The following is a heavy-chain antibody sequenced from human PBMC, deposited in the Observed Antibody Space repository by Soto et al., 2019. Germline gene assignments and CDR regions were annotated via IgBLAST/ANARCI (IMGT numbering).Heavy chain of an antibody. Sequence: GGSLRLSCAASGFTFSSYWMSWVRQAPGKGLEWVANIKQDGSEKYYVDSVKGRFTISRDNAKNSLYLQMNSLRAEDTAVYYCARECIAAAAVAFDIWGQGTMVTVSS. CDR1: GFTFSSYW. D-gene: IGHD6-13*01. CDR3: ARECIAAAAVAFDI. V-gene: IGHV3-7*01. J-gene: IGHJ3*02. CDR2: IKQDGSEK.